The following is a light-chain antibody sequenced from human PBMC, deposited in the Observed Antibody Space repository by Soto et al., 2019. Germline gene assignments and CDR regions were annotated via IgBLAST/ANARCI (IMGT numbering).Light chain of an antibody. CDR2: SAS. Sequence: EIVMTQSPVTLSVSPGERATLSCRASQSVRSNLAWYQQKPGQAPRLLIYSASTRATGFPARFSGSGSGTEFTLTISSLQSEDFAVYYCQQYNNWPQTFGQGTKVDI. V-gene: IGKV3-15*01. CDR1: QSVRSN. CDR3: QQYNNWPQT. J-gene: IGKJ1*01.